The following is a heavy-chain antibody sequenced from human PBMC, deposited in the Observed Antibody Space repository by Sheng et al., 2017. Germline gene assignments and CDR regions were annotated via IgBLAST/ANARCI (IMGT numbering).Heavy chain of an antibody. CDR3: ARGLYYDFWSGNRYNWFDP. J-gene: IGHJ5*02. CDR2: VNHSGST. CDR1: GGSFSGYY. V-gene: IGHV4-34*01. Sequence: QVQLQQWGAGLLKPSETLSLTCAVYGGSFSGYYWSWIRQPPREGAWSGLGKVNHSGSTNYNPSLKSRVTISVDTSKNQFSLKLSSVTAADTAVYYCARGLYYDFWSGNRYNWFDPWGQGTLVTVSS. D-gene: IGHD3-3*01.